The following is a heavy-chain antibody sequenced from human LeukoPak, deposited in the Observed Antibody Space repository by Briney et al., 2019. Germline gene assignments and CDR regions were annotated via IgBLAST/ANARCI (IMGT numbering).Heavy chain of an antibody. CDR1: GGSFSGYY. CDR3: AKKGGGQLVNTRRWFDP. CDR2: INHSGAT. V-gene: IGHV4-34*01. J-gene: IGHJ5*02. D-gene: IGHD6-13*01. Sequence: SETLSLTCAVYGGSFSGYYWGWIRQPPGKGLEWIGEINHSGATNYNPSLKSRVIMSVDTSKNQFSLKLSSVTAADTAVYYCAKKGGGQLVNTRRWFDPWGQGTLVTVSS.